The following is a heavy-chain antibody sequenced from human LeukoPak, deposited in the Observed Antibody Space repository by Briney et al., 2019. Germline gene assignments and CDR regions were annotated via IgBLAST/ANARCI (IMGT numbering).Heavy chain of an antibody. CDR2: IYYSGST. J-gene: IGHJ4*02. CDR3: ARGTYYYDSSGYWVYFDY. D-gene: IGHD3-22*01. CDR1: GGSISSSSYY. V-gene: IGHV4-39*07. Sequence: SETLSLTCTVSGGSISSSSYYWAWIRQPPGKGLEWIGSIYYSGSTYYNPSLKSRVTISVDTSKNQFSLKLSSVTAADTAVYYCARGTYYYDSSGYWVYFDYWGQGTLVTVSS.